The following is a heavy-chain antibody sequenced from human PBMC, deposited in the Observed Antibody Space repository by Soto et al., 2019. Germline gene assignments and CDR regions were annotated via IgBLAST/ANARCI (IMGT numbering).Heavy chain of an antibody. J-gene: IGHJ5*02. CDR3: ARPAGRLANWFDP. V-gene: IGHV1-46*01. D-gene: IGHD6-6*01. CDR2: INPSGAST. CDR1: GYTFTDYR. Sequence: QVQLVQSGAEVKKPGASVKVSCKASGYTFTDYRMIWVRQAPGQGLEWMGIINPSGASTNYAQKFQGRVTLTIDSFTSTVYMELSSLRSEDTAVYYCARPAGRLANWFDPWGQGTLVTVAS.